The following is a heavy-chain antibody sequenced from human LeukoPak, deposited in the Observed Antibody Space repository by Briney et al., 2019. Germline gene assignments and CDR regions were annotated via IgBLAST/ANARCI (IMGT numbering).Heavy chain of an antibody. CDR2: VSIRSDYI. V-gene: IGHV3-21*04. CDR3: AKDISYDSSGYNFDY. CDR1: GFTFSTYS. Sequence: GGSLRLSCAASGFTFSTYSMNWVRQAPGQGLEWVSSVSIRSDYIYYADSVKGRFTISRDNAKNSLFLQMNSLRAEDTALYYCAKDISYDSSGYNFDYWGQGTLVTVSS. D-gene: IGHD3-22*01. J-gene: IGHJ4*02.